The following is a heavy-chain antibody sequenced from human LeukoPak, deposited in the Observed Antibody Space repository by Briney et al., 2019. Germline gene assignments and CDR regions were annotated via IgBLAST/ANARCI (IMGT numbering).Heavy chain of an antibody. CDR2: IYYSGST. CDR3: ARVRYSSGWYDAFDI. V-gene: IGHV4-59*01. D-gene: IGHD6-19*01. CDR1: GGSISSYY. Sequence: SETLSLTCSVSGGSISSYYWNWIRQPPGKGLEWIGYIYYSGSTNYNSSLKSRVTISVDTSKKQFSLKLSSVTAADTAVYYCARVRYSSGWYDAFDIWGQGTMVTVSS. J-gene: IGHJ3*02.